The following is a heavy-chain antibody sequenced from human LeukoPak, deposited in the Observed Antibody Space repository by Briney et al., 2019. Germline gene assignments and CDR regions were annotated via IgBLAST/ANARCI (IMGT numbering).Heavy chain of an antibody. CDR1: GYTFTSYG. CDR2: ISAYNGNT. D-gene: IGHD2-2*01. CDR3: AREGGIVVVPAAIGSPDAFDI. V-gene: IGHV1-18*01. Sequence: GASVKVSCKASGYTFTSYGISWVRQAPGQGLEWMGWISAYNGNTNYAQKLQGRVTMTTDTSTSTAYMELRSLRSDDTAVYYCAREGGIVVVPAAIGSPDAFDIWGQGTMVTVSS. J-gene: IGHJ3*02.